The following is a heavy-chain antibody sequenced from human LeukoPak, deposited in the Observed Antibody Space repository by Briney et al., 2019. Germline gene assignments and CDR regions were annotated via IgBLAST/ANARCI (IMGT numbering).Heavy chain of an antibody. CDR1: GFSLSSNS. CDR3: ARGLHLGSDI. CDR2: MSTSATYI. V-gene: IGHV3-21*06. D-gene: IGHD7-27*01. J-gene: IGHJ3*02. Sequence: GGSLRLACAASGFSLSSNSMNWFRQAPGKGLEWVSSMSTSATYIHYADSVKGRFTMSRDNAKNSLYLQMNSLRAEDTAMYYCARGLHLGSDIWGQGTMVTVSS.